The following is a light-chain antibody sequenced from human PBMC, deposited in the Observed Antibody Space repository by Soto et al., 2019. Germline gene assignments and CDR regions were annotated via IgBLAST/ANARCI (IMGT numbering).Light chain of an antibody. V-gene: IGLV4-69*01. J-gene: IGLJ2*01. CDR1: SGHSNYA. CDR3: QTWGSGIVV. Sequence: QSVRTQSPSASASLGASVRRTCTLSSGHSNYAIAWHQQQSEKGPRYLMNLNSDGSHSKGDGIPDRFSGSSSGAERYLTISSLQSEDEADYYCQTWGSGIVVFGGGTKLTVL. CDR2: LNSDGSH.